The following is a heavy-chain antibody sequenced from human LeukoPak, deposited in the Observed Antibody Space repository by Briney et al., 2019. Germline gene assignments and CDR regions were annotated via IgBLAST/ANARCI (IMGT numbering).Heavy chain of an antibody. V-gene: IGHV4-4*09. CDR2: IYTSGST. CDR1: GDSISSYY. Sequence: SETLSLTCSVSGDSISSYYWSWIRQPPEKGLEWIGYIYTSGSTNYNPSLKSRLTISVDTSKNQFSLRLTSVTAADTAAYYCARLDRFGTNSYYMDVWGKGTTVTVSS. CDR3: ARLDRFGTNSYYMDV. J-gene: IGHJ6*03. D-gene: IGHD3-10*01.